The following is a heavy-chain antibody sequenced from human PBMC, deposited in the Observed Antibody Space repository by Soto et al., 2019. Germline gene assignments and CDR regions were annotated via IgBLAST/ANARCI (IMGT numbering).Heavy chain of an antibody. J-gene: IGHJ6*02. D-gene: IGHD3-3*01. Sequence: GGSLRLSCAASGFTFSNYAMSWVRQAPGKGLEWVSVISGSGDSTYYADSVKGRFTISRDNSKNTLYLQMNSLRAEDTAVYYCAKDQWVTIFGVVPTVVYGMDVWGQGTTVTVSS. V-gene: IGHV3-23*01. CDR1: GFTFSNYA. CDR3: AKDQWVTIFGVVPTVVYGMDV. CDR2: ISGSGDST.